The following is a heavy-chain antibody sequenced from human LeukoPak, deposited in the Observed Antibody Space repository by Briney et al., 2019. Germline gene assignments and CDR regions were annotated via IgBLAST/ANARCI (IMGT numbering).Heavy chain of an antibody. CDR1: GFTFSSYS. D-gene: IGHD3-3*01. CDR2: ISSSSSYI. CDR3: ARADFWSGYNIYYYYYGMDV. V-gene: IGHV3-21*01. J-gene: IGHJ6*02. Sequence: GGSLRLSCAASGFTFSSYSMNWVRQAPGKGLDWVSSISSSSSYIYYADSVKGRFTISRDNAKNSLYLQMNSLRAEDTAVYYCARADFWSGYNIYYYYYGMDVWGQGTTVTVSS.